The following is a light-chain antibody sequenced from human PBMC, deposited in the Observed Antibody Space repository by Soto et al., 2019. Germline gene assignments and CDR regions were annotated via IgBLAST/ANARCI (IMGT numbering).Light chain of an antibody. CDR1: QNINNW. Sequence: DIQMTQSPSTLSASVGDRVTITCRASQNINNWLAWYQQKAGKAPKLLIYQASILEGGVPSRFSGTGSGTEFTLINSSLQPDDHATFFCQKYNSYSKYRFGLGTKLESK. J-gene: IGKJ2*03. CDR3: QKYNSYSKYR. CDR2: QAS. V-gene: IGKV1-5*03.